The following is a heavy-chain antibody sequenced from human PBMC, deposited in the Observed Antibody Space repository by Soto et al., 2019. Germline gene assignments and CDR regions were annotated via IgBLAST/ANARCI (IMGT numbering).Heavy chain of an antibody. CDR3: ARGGAYGSPLDFIYGMDV. Sequence: GASVKVSCKASGYTFTSYAMHWVRQAPGQRLEWMGWINAGNGNTKYSQKFQGRVTITRDTSASTAYMELSSLRSEDTAVYYCARGGAYGSPLDFIYGMDVWGQGTTVTVSS. J-gene: IGHJ6*02. V-gene: IGHV1-3*01. D-gene: IGHD4-17*01. CDR2: INAGNGNT. CDR1: GYTFTSYA.